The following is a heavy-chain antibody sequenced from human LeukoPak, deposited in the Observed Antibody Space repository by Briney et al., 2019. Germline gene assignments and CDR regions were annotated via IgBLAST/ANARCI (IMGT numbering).Heavy chain of an antibody. Sequence: ASVKVSCKASGYTFTSYYMHWVRQAPGQGLEWMGIINPSGSSTSYAQKFQGRVTMTRDTSTSTAYMELRSLRSDDTAVYYCARDGRPSYSSITTYNWFDPWGQGTLVTVSS. J-gene: IGHJ5*02. CDR2: INPSGSST. V-gene: IGHV1-46*01. D-gene: IGHD6-13*01. CDR1: GYTFTSYY. CDR3: ARDGRPSYSSITTYNWFDP.